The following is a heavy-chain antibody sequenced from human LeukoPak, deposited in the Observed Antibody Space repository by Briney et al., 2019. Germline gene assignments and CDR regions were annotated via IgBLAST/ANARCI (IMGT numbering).Heavy chain of an antibody. CDR1: GFTFSSYW. CDR2: IKQDGSEK. V-gene: IGHV3-7*03. D-gene: IGHD3-10*01. J-gene: IGHJ5*02. CDR3: ARLRITMVRGVITPNNWFDP. Sequence: GGSLRLSCAASGFTFSSYWMSWVRQAPGKGLEWVANIKQDGSEKYYVDSVKGRFTISRDNAKNSLYLQMNSLRAEDTAVYYCARLRITMVRGVITPNNWFDPWGQGTLVTVSS.